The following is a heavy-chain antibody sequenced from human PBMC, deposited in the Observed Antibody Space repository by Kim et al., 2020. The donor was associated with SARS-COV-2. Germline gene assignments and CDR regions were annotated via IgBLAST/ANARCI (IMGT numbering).Heavy chain of an antibody. CDR2: IYYSGST. CDR1: GGSISSSSYY. V-gene: IGHV4-39*01. Sequence: SETLSLTCTVSGGSISSSSYYWGWIRQPPGKGLEWIGSIYYSGSTYYNPSLKSRVTISVDTSKNQFSLKLSSVTAADTAVYYCARQTLGYSGSSRGYYFDYWGQGTLVTVSS. D-gene: IGHD1-26*01. CDR3: ARQTLGYSGSSRGYYFDY. J-gene: IGHJ4*02.